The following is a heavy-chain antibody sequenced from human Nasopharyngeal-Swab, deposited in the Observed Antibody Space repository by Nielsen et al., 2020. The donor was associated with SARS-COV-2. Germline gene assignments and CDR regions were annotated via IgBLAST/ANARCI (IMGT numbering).Heavy chain of an antibody. D-gene: IGHD6-6*01. CDR3: ARVGYSSSPGGWFDP. CDR2: INSDGSST. Sequence: GESLKISCAASGFTFSSYWMHWVRQAPGKGLAWVSRINSDGSSTSYADSVKGRFTISRDNAKNTLYLQTNSLRAEDTAVYYCARVGYSSSPGGWFDPWGQGTLVTVSS. CDR1: GFTFSSYW. V-gene: IGHV3-74*01. J-gene: IGHJ5*02.